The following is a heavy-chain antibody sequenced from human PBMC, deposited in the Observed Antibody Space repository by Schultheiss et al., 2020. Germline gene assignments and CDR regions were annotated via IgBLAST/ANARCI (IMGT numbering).Heavy chain of an antibody. D-gene: IGHD3-10*01. J-gene: IGHJ6*03. CDR1: GFTFSSYW. CDR3: AKDSYGSGSSFYYYYMDV. CDR2: INSDGSST. V-gene: IGHV3-74*01. Sequence: GESLKISCAASGFTFSSYWMHWVRQAPGKGLVWVSRINSDGSSTSYADSVKGRFTISRDNAKNTLYLQMNSLRAEDTAVYYCAKDSYGSGSSFYYYYMDVWGKGTTVTVAS.